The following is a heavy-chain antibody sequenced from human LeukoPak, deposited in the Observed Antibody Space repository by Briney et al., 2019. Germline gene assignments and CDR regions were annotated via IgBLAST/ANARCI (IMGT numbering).Heavy chain of an antibody. Sequence: SVKVSCKASGGTFSSYAISWVRQAPGQGLEWMGRIIPILGIANYAQKFQGRVTVTADKSTSTAYMELSSLRSEDTAVYYCARDSRGYCSSTSCYYYGMDVWGQGTTVTVSS. V-gene: IGHV1-69*04. CDR1: GGTFSSYA. CDR2: IIPILGIA. CDR3: ARDSRGYCSSTSCYYYGMDV. D-gene: IGHD2-2*03. J-gene: IGHJ6*02.